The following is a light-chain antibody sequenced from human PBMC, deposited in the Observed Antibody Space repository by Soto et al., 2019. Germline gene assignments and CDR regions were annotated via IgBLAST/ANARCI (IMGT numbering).Light chain of an antibody. CDR3: QQYGSSPLT. V-gene: IGKV3-20*01. CDR2: GAS. CDR1: QSVSSSY. J-gene: IGKJ3*01. Sequence: LSPGERATLSCRASQSVSSSYLAWYQQKPGQAPRLLIYGASSRATGIPDRFSGSGSGTDFTLTISRLEPEDFAVYYCQQYGSSPLTFGPGTKVDIK.